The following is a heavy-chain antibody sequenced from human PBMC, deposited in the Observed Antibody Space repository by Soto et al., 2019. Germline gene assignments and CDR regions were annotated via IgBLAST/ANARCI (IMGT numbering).Heavy chain of an antibody. V-gene: IGHV5-51*01. CDR1: GYSFSHYW. J-gene: IGHJ6*02. CDR2: IYPGDSGT. CDR3: ASSILTGPGSYGMDV. D-gene: IGHD2-15*01. Sequence: EVQLVQSGAEVKKPGESLKISCKGSGYSFSHYWIGWVRQMPGKGLEWMGNIYPGDSGTRYSPSFQGQVTISADKSISTAYLQWSSLKASDTAMYYCASSILTGPGSYGMDVWGQGTTVTVSS.